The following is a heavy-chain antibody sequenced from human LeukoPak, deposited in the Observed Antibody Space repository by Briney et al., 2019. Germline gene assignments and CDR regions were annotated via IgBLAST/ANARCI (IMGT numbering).Heavy chain of an antibody. V-gene: IGHV3-74*03. Sequence: GGSLRLSXVASGFTFSRYWMHWVRQAPGKGLVWVSRINSDGSSITYADPVKGRFTISGDNAKNTLYLQMTSLRVEDTAVYYCGRGSGVADYWGQGALVTVSS. CDR1: GFTFSRYW. J-gene: IGHJ4*02. D-gene: IGHD7-27*01. CDR3: GRGSGVADY. CDR2: INSDGSSI.